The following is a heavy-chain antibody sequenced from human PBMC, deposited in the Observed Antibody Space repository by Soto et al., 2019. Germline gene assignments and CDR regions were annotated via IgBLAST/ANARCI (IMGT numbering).Heavy chain of an antibody. V-gene: IGHV1-46*01. CDR1: GYTFTSYY. D-gene: IGHD6-6*01. CDR2: INPSGGST. J-gene: IGHJ5*02. Sequence: GASVTVSCKASGYTFTSYYMHWVRQAPGQGLEWMGIINPSGGSTSYAQKFQGRVTMTRDTSTSTVHMELSSLRSEDTSVYYCARYSIDLYCSASPNWFDPWGQGTLVTVSS. CDR3: ARYSIDLYCSASPNWFDP.